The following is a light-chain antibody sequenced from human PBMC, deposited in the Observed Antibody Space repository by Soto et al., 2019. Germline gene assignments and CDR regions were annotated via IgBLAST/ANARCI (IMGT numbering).Light chain of an antibody. Sequence: DIQMTQSPSSLSASVGDRVTITCRAGQSIRNYLNWYQQKPGKAPKLLIYAASSLQGAVPSRFSGSGSGTDFTLTISSLQPEDFATYYCQQTYSTFNSFGQGTKLEIK. J-gene: IGKJ2*03. CDR3: QQTYSTFNS. CDR1: QSIRNY. V-gene: IGKV1-39*01. CDR2: AAS.